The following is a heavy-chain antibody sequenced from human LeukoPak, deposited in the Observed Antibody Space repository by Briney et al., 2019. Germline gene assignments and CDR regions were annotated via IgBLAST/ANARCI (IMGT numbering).Heavy chain of an antibody. Sequence: SETLSLTCTVSGVSISNYYWTWVRQSPGKELEWIGYIHYSESTNYNPSLKSRVTISAATSKNHFSLKLRSVTAADAAVYYCASGYQTFDPWGQGTLVTVSS. J-gene: IGHJ5*02. CDR2: IHYSEST. CDR1: GVSISNYY. CDR3: ASGYQTFDP. D-gene: IGHD5-18*01. V-gene: IGHV4-59*01.